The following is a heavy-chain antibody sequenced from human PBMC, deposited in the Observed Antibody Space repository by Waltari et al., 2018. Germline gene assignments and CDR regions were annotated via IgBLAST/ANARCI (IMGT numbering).Heavy chain of an antibody. CDR3: ARGPPYGSSSGWFDP. D-gene: IGHD6-6*01. CDR1: GGSFSGYY. V-gene: IGHV4-34*01. J-gene: IGHJ5*02. CDR2: INHFGSP. Sequence: QVQLLQWGAGLLKPSETLSLTCAVYGGSFSGYYWSGIRQSPGKGRAWIGEINHFGSPNYNPSLKSRVTMSVDTSKSQSSLKLSAVTAADTALYYCARGPPYGSSSGWFDPWGQGTLVTVSS.